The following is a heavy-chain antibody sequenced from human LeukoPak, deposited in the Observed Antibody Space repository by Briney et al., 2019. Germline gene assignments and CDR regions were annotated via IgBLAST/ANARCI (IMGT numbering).Heavy chain of an antibody. D-gene: IGHD2-21*01. CDR2: ISSSGST. CDR3: ARGVVIAPQTFDY. Sequence: SETLSLTCTVSGDSISSGDYYWSWIRQPAGKGLEWIGRISSSGSTNYNPSLKSRVTISVDTSKNQFSLKLSSVTAADTAVYYCARGVVIAPQTFDYWGQGTLVTVSS. V-gene: IGHV4-61*02. CDR1: GDSISSGDYY. J-gene: IGHJ4*02.